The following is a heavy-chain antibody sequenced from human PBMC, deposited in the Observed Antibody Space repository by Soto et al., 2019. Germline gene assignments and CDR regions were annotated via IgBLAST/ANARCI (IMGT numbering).Heavy chain of an antibody. J-gene: IGHJ6*02. Sequence: GSLRLSCAVSGFTFSSYEMNWVRQAPGKGLEWVSYIGTSGKTIYYADSVRGRFTISRDNAKNPLYLQMNSLRAEDTAVYFCARDPAIYSGKFDYGLDVWGRGTTVTVSS. V-gene: IGHV3-48*03. CDR2: IGTSGKTI. CDR1: GFTFSSYE. D-gene: IGHD4-4*01. CDR3: ARDPAIYSGKFDYGLDV.